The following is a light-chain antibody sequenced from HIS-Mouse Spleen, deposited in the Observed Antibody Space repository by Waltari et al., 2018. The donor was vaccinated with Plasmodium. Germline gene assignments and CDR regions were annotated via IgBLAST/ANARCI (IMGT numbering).Light chain of an antibody. CDR2: EAS. Sequence: EIVLTQSPATLSLSPGERAPLSCRASQSVSSYLAWYQQKPGQAPRLLIYEASNRATGIPARFSGSGSGTEFTLTISSLEPEDVAVYYCQQRSNWPLTFGGGTKVEIK. V-gene: IGKV3-11*01. CDR1: QSVSSY. CDR3: QQRSNWPLT. J-gene: IGKJ4*01.